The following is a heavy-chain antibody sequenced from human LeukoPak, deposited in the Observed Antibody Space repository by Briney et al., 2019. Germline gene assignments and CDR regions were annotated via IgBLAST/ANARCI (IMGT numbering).Heavy chain of an antibody. CDR2: ISRSGTAM. V-gene: IGHV3-48*04. CDR3: AKETRYSSTIGY. D-gene: IGHD6-13*01. CDR1: GFTFSDYS. Sequence: GGSLRLSCAASGFTFSDYSLNWVRQAPGRGLEWVSYISRSGTAMYYADSVKGRFTMSRDNAQNSLYLQMNSLRAEDTAVYYCAKETRYSSTIGYWGQGTLVTVSS. J-gene: IGHJ4*02.